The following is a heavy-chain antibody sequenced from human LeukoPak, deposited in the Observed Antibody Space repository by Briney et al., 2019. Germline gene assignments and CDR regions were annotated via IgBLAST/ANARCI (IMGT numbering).Heavy chain of an antibody. J-gene: IGHJ4*02. CDR2: ISGSGDNT. CDR3: ARVTYGSGTYGAFDY. V-gene: IGHV3-23*01. CDR1: GFTFSSYA. Sequence: PGGSLRLSCAASGFTFSSYAMSWVRQAPGKGLEWVSTISGSGDNTYYADSVKGRFTISRDNSKNTLYLQMNSLRAEDTAVYYCARVTYGSGTYGAFDYWGQGPLVTVSS. D-gene: IGHD3-10*01.